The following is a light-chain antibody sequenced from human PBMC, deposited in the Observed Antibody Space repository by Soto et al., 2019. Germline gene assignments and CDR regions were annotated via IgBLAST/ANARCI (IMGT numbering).Light chain of an antibody. CDR1: SSDVGGYDY. Sequence: QSALTQPPSASGSPGPSVTISCAGTSSDVGGYDYVSWYQQHPGKAPKLIIYEVNKRPSGVPDRFSGSKSANTASLTVSGLQAEDEADYYCSSYAGSNNLGRFGGGTQLTVL. CDR3: SSYAGSNNLGR. J-gene: IGLJ3*02. CDR2: EVN. V-gene: IGLV2-8*01.